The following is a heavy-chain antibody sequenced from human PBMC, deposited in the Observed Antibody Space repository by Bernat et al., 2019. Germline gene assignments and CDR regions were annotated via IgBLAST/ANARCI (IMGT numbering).Heavy chain of an antibody. CDR3: ARGGWLQLAYYYYGMDV. D-gene: IGHD5-24*01. V-gene: IGHV1-2*04. CDR1: GYTFTGYY. Sequence: QVQLVQSGAEVKKPGASVKVSCKASGYTFTGYYMHWVRQAPGQGLEWMGWINPNSGGTNYAQKFQGWVTMTRETSISTAYMELSRLRSDDTAVYYCARGGWLQLAYYYYGMDVWGQGTTVTVSS. CDR2: INPNSGGT. J-gene: IGHJ6*02.